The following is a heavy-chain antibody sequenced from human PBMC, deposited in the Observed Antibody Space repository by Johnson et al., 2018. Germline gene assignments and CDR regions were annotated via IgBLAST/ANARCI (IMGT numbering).Heavy chain of an antibody. Sequence: VQLVESGGGVVQPGRSLRLSCAASGFTFSSYGMHWVRQAPGKGLEWVAVISYDGSNKYYADSVKGRFTISRDNSKNTLYLQMNSLRAEDTAVYYSAKAPGGSGVYYYYMDVWGKGTTVTVSS. D-gene: IGHD6-19*01. CDR2: ISYDGSNK. V-gene: IGHV3-30*18. CDR3: AKAPGGSGVYYYYMDV. CDR1: GFTFSSYG. J-gene: IGHJ6*03.